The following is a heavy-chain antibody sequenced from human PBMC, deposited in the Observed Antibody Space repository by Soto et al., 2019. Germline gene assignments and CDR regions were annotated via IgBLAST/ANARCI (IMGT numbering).Heavy chain of an antibody. CDR3: ARGAPKYYYFCMDV. J-gene: IGHJ6*04. CDR2: INGDNGNT. V-gene: IGHV1-3*01. CDR1: ANSFRNCT. Sequence: QVQLVQSGAEVKKPGASVKVSCKASANSFRNCTLHWVRQAPGQRIEWVGWINGDNGNTKYSQKFQGRVTITRDTSASTAYMEMSSLRSEATAVYYCARGAPKYYYFCMDVWGRGTTVTVSS.